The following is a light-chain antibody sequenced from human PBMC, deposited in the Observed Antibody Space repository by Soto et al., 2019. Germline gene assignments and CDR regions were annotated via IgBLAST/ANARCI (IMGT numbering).Light chain of an antibody. V-gene: IGLV2-14*01. J-gene: IGLJ1*01. CDR3: SSYTYSSTPYV. CDR1: SSDGGNYNY. CDR2: EVS. Sequence: QSARTQPASVSGSPGQSITISCTGTSSDGGNYNYVSWYQHHPGKAPKLMIYEVSNRPSGVSNRFSGSKSGNTASLTISGLQAEDEADYYCSSYTYSSTPYVFGTGTKVTVL.